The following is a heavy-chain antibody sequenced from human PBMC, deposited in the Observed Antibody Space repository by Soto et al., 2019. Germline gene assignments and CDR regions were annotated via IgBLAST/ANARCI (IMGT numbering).Heavy chain of an antibody. Sequence: QVQLQESGPGLVKPSGTLSLTCAVSGGSISRSNWWSWDRQPPGKGLEWIWEIYPRGSTNYNPSLKRRVTIYVDTSKAQLSLKLMSVAAADTDVYYCARKSMIVAYYFDYWGQGTLVTVSS. J-gene: IGHJ4*02. D-gene: IGHD3-22*01. CDR2: IYPRGST. CDR3: ARKSMIVAYYFDY. V-gene: IGHV4-4*02. CDR1: GGSISRSNW.